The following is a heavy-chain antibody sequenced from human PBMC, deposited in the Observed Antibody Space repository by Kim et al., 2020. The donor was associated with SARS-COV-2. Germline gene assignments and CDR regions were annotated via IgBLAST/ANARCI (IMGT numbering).Heavy chain of an antibody. V-gene: IGHV1-2*02. J-gene: IGHJ4*02. CDR3: ARESGSGWYGGDETFDY. CDR2: INPNSGGT. CDR1: GYTFTGYY. Sequence: ASVKVSCKASGYTFTGYYMHWVRQAPGQGLEWMGWINPNSGGTNYAQKFQGRVTMTRDTSISTAYMELSRLRSDDTAVYYCARESGSGWYGGDETFDYWGQGTLVTVSS. D-gene: IGHD6-19*01.